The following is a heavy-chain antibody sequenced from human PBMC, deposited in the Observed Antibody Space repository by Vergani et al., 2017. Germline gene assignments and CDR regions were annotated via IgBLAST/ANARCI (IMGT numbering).Heavy chain of an antibody. J-gene: IGHJ6*02. CDR1: GYTFTGYY. Sequence: QVQLVQSGAEVKKPGASVKVSCTASGYTFTGYYMHWVRQAPGQGLEWMGWINPNSGGTNYAQKFQGRVTMTRDTSISTAYMELSRMRSDDTAVYYCARGAYYGDYAYYYGLDVWGQGTTVTVSS. CDR2: INPNSGGT. CDR3: ARGAYYGDYAYYYGLDV. D-gene: IGHD4-17*01. V-gene: IGHV1-2*02.